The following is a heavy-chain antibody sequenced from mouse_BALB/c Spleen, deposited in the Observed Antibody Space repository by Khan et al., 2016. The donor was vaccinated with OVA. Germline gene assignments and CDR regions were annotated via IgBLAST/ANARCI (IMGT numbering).Heavy chain of an antibody. V-gene: IGHV9-1*02. J-gene: IGHJ4*01. D-gene: IGHD1-2*01. CDR2: INTYTGEP. Sequence: QIQLVQSGPELKKPGETVKISCKASGYTFTNYGMNWVKQAPGKGLKWMGWINTYTGEPTYADDFKGRFAFSLETSTSTAYLQISNPKNEDQATYICSRRSLRLPVDYWGQGTSVTVSS. CDR3: SRRSLRLPVDY. CDR1: GYTFTNYG.